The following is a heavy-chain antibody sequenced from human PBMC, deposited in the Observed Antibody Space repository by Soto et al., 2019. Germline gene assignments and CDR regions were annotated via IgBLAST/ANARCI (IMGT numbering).Heavy chain of an antibody. J-gene: IGHJ6*02. D-gene: IGHD6-19*01. CDR2: IIPIFGTA. CDR1: GGTFSSYA. Sequence: QVQLVQSGAEVKKPGSSVKVSCKASGGTFSSYAISWVRQAPGQGLEWMGGIIPIFGTANYAQKFQGRVTITADESTGTAYMELSRLRCEDTAVYYCAREYSSGWSHPGLYGMDVWGQGTTVTVSS. V-gene: IGHV1-69*12. CDR3: AREYSSGWSHPGLYGMDV.